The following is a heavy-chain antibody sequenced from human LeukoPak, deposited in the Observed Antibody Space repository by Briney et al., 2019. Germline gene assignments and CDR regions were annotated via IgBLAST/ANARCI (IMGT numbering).Heavy chain of an antibody. CDR3: AELRITMIPGV. Sequence: GGSLRLSCEASGFTFSSYEMNWVRQAPGKGLEWVSYISSSGSTIYYAESVKGRFTISRDKAKNSLYLQMNSLRSEDTAVYYCAELRITMIPGVWGKGTTVTISS. D-gene: IGHD3-22*01. J-gene: IGHJ6*04. CDR2: ISSSGSTI. V-gene: IGHV3-48*03. CDR1: GFTFSSYE.